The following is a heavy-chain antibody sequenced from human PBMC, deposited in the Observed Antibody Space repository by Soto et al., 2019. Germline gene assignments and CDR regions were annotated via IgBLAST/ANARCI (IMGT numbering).Heavy chain of an antibody. D-gene: IGHD5-12*01. Sequence: QVPLVQSGAEVQKPGASVKVSCKASGYTFTSYGISWVRQTPGKGLEWMGWISGYNGNTNYEQQLQGSVTMTTDTSTRRASRELSRLRSYDTAVYYCASDESIAVDGQPNYGMYVWGHGTTVTFSS. CDR3: ASDESIAVDGQPNYGMYV. J-gene: IGHJ6*02. CDR2: ISGYNGNT. V-gene: IGHV1-18*01. CDR1: GYTFTSYG.